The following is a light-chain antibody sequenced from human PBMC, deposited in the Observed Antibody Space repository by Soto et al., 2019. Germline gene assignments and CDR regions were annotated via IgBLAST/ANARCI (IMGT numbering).Light chain of an antibody. CDR1: SSNIGSNY. Sequence: QPVLTQPPSASGTPGQRVTISCSGSSSNIGSNYVYWYQQLPRTAPKLLIYRSDQRPSGVPDRFSGSKSGTSASLAISGLRSDDEADYHCAAWDDSLSGWAFGGGTQLTVL. CDR3: AAWDDSLSGWA. J-gene: IGLJ3*02. V-gene: IGLV1-47*01. CDR2: RSD.